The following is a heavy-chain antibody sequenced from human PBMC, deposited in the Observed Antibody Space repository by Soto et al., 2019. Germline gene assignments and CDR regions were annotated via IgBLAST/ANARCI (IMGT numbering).Heavy chain of an antibody. V-gene: IGHV1-69*06. J-gene: IGHJ6*02. CDR1: GGTFSSDA. CDR3: ARDLNDYSSGGDV. D-gene: IGHD4-17*01. Sequence: QVQLVQSGAEVKKPGASVKVSCKASGGTFSSDAISWVRQAPGQGLEWMGGIIPIFGTANYAQKFQGRITITADKSPSTAYRGLSSLRSEETSVSYCARDLNDYSSGGDVWGQGTTVTVSS. CDR2: IIPIFGTA.